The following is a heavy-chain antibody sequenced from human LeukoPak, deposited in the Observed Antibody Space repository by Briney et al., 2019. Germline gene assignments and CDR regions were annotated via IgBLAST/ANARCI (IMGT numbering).Heavy chain of an antibody. CDR2: IYTSGST. D-gene: IGHD2-8*01. Sequence: TSSETLSLTCTVSGGSISSYYWSWIRQPAGKGLEWIGRIYTSGSTNYNPSLKSRVTMSVDTSKNQFSLKLSSVTAADTAVYYCARDVPYCTNGLCYVRDYYYYMDVWGKGTTVTVSS. CDR1: GGSISSYY. V-gene: IGHV4-4*07. CDR3: ARDVPYCTNGLCYVRDYYYYMDV. J-gene: IGHJ6*03.